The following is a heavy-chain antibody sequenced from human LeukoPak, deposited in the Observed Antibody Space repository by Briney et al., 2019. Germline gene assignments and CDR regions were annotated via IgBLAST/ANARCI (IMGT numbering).Heavy chain of an antibody. J-gene: IGHJ6*02. V-gene: IGHV3-66*01. CDR2: IYSGGST. Sequence: PGGSLRLFCAASGFTVSSNYMSWVRQAPGKGLEWVSVIYSGGSTYYADSVKGRFTISRDNSKNTLYLQMNSLRAEDTAVYYCTCSGGYKGNNYYYYGMDVWGQGTTVTVSS. CDR1: GFTVSSNY. CDR3: TCSGGYKGNNYYYYGMDV. D-gene: IGHD3-10*02.